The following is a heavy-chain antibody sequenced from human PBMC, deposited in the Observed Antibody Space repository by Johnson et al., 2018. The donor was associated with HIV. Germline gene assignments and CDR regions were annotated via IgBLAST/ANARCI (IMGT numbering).Heavy chain of an antibody. CDR2: ISWDGGST. CDR1: GFTFSCYA. CDR3: ARGLLGSPRAFDI. Sequence: VQLVESGGGVVQPGRSLRLSCAASGFTFSCYAMHWVRQAPGKGLEWVSLISWDGGSTYYADSVKGRFTISRDNSKNSLYLQMHSLRVEDTASYYCARGLLGSPRAFDIWGQGTMVTVSS. D-gene: IGHD1-26*01. V-gene: IGHV3-43D*04. J-gene: IGHJ3*02.